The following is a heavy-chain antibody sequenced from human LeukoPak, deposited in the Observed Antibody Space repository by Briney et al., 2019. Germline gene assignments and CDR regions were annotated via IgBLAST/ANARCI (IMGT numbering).Heavy chain of an antibody. CDR2: MNPNSGNT. V-gene: IGHV1-8*03. D-gene: IGHD2-8*01. Sequence: GASVKVSCRASGYTFTNVDINWVRQASGQGLEWMGWMNPNSGNTGYAQNFQGRVTLTRDTSISTAYMELSNLRSEDTAVYYCARDTNGQTSADDPFEIWGQGTMVTVYS. CDR3: ARDTNGQTSADDPFEI. CDR1: GYTFTNVD. J-gene: IGHJ3*02.